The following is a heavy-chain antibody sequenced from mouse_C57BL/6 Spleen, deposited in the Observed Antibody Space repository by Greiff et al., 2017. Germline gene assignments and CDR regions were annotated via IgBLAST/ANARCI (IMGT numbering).Heavy chain of an antibody. CDR3: ARFYYGYDGCLYDMDY. CDR1: GFNINDYY. Sequence: VQLQQSGAELVKPGASVKLSCTASGFNINDYYMHWVKQRTEQGLEWIGRIDPEDGETNYAQKFKGKATITADTSSNTAYLQLSSLTSEDTAVYYCARFYYGYDGCLYDMDYWGQGTTLTVSS. V-gene: IGHV14-2*01. D-gene: IGHD2-2*01. CDR2: IDPEDGET. J-gene: IGHJ2*01.